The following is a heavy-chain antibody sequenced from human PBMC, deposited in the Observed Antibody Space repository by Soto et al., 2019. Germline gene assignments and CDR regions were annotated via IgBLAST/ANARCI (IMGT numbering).Heavy chain of an antibody. Sequence: EVQLVESGGDLVQPGGSLRVSCAASGFTFRHYWMSWVRQAPGKGLEWVAKISQDGSDTYYADSVKGRFTISRDHAKKSLFLQTPRLRAGDTAIYYCTRDGAPSAHDPRGHDFWGQGTVVTVSS. V-gene: IGHV3-7*04. CDR1: GFTFRHYW. CDR2: ISQDGSDT. D-gene: IGHD5-12*01. J-gene: IGHJ4*02. CDR3: TRDGAPSAHDPRGHDF.